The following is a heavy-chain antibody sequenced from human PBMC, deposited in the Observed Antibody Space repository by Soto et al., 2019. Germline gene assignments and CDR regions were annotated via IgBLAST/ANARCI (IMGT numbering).Heavy chain of an antibody. D-gene: IGHD6-6*01. CDR3: ASLVGRIAARRRDY. V-gene: IGHV3-48*03. Sequence: EVQLVESGGGLVQPGGSLRLSCAASGFTFSSYEMNWVRQAPGKGLEWVSYISSSGGTIYYADSVKGRFTISRDNAKNSLYLQMNSLRAEDTAVYYCASLVGRIAARRRDYWGQGTLVTVSS. CDR1: GFTFSSYE. CDR2: ISSSGGTI. J-gene: IGHJ4*02.